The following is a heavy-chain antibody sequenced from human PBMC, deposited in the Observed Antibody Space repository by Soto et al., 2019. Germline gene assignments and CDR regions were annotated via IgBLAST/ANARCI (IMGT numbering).Heavy chain of an antibody. D-gene: IGHD6-13*01. J-gene: IGHJ3*02. Sequence: GGSLRLSCAASGFTFDDYAMHWVRQAPGKGLEWVSGISWNSGSIGYADSVKGRFTISRDNAKNSLYLQMNSLRAEDTALYYCAKISRAAGLDAFDIWGQGTMVTVSS. CDR2: ISWNSGSI. CDR3: AKISRAAGLDAFDI. CDR1: GFTFDDYA. V-gene: IGHV3-9*01.